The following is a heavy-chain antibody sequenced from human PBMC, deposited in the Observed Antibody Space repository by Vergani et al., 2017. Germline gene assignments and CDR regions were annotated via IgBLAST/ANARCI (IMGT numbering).Heavy chain of an antibody. CDR2: ISGDGGST. D-gene: IGHD3-3*01. V-gene: IGHV3-43*02. CDR3: AKDRGGDVWSGYYYYYYGMDV. CDR1: GFTFDDYA. Sequence: EVQLLESGGGLVQPGGSLRLSCAASGFTFDDYAMHWVRQAPGKGLEWVSLISGDGGSTYYADSVKGRFTISRDNSKNSLYLQMNSLRTEDTALYYCAKDRGGDVWSGYYYYYYGMDVWGQGTTVTVSS. J-gene: IGHJ6*02.